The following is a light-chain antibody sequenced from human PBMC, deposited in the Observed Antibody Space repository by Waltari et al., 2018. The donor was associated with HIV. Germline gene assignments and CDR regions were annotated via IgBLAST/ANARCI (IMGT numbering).Light chain of an antibody. CDR1: QSVLYASDNKNY. Sequence: DIMMTQSPDSLAVSLGVRATINCRSSQSVLYASDNKNYLAWYQQKPGQPPKVLIYWASFRESGVPDRFSGSGSGTVFTLTINNVQAEDVATYYCHQYYATSWTFGRGTRVEI. J-gene: IGKJ1*01. CDR3: HQYYATSWT. V-gene: IGKV4-1*01. CDR2: WAS.